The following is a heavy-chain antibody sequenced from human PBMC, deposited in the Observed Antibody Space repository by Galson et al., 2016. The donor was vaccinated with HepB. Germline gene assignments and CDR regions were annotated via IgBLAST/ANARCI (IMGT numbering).Heavy chain of an antibody. CDR2: ISSSSSTI. V-gene: IGHV3-48*02. Sequence: SLRLSCAASGFTFSSYSMNWVRQAPGKGLEWASYISSSSSTIYYADSVKGRFTISRDNAKNSLYLQMNSLRDEDTAVYYCAREIPSRGKSDYWGQGTLVTVSS. CDR1: GFTFSSYS. D-gene: IGHD3-10*01. CDR3: AREIPSRGKSDY. J-gene: IGHJ4*02.